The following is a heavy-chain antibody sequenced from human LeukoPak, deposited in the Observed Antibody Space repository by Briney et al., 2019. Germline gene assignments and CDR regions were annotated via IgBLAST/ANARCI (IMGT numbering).Heavy chain of an antibody. V-gene: IGHV3-30*18. CDR3: AKDFPRDSSGYYYVNYFDY. CDR1: GFTFSNYG. Sequence: GGSLRLSCAASGFTFSNYGMHWVRQAPGKGLEWVAVISYEGSTKFYTDSVRGRFTISRDNSKNTLYPQMNSLRAEDTAVYYCAKDFPRDSSGYYYVNYFDYWGQGTLVTVSS. CDR2: ISYEGSTK. J-gene: IGHJ4*02. D-gene: IGHD3-22*01.